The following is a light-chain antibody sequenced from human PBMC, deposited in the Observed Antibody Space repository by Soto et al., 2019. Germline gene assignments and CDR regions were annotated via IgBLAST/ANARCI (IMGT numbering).Light chain of an antibody. CDR1: SSDVGGYNY. V-gene: IGLV2-11*01. J-gene: IGLJ1*01. CDR3: CSYAGRYTYV. Sequence: QSALTQPRSVSGSPGQSVTISCTGTSSDVGGYNYVSWYQQHPGKAPKLMIYDVSKRPSGVPDRFSGSKSGNTASLTISGLQAEDEPAYYCCSYAGRYTYVFGTGTKVTV. CDR2: DVS.